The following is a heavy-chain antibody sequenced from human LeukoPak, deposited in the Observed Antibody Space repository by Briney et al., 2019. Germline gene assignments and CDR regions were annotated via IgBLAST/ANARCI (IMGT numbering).Heavy chain of an antibody. CDR3: ARRGDATMVWGGYYFDY. J-gene: IGHJ4*02. V-gene: IGHV1-69*13. CDR2: IIPIFATP. Sequence: ASVKVSCKASGGTFNTYAISWVRQAPGQGLEWMGRIIPIFATPNYAQKFQGRVTITADESTSTAYMELSSLRSEDRAVYYCARRGDATMVWGGYYFDYWGQGTLVTVSS. D-gene: IGHD5-18*01. CDR1: GGTFNTYA.